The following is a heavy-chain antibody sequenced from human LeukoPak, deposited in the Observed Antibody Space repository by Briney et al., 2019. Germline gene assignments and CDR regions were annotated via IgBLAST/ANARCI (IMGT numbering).Heavy chain of an antibody. Sequence: GGSLRLSCAASGFDFSSYGMNWVRQAPGKGLEWVSYISSSGSTIYYADSVKGRFTISRDNAKNSLYLQMNSLRAEDTAVYYCAELGITMIGGAWGKGTTVTISS. CDR3: AELGITMIGGA. D-gene: IGHD3-10*02. J-gene: IGHJ6*04. CDR2: ISSSGSTI. V-gene: IGHV3-48*04. CDR1: GFDFSSYG.